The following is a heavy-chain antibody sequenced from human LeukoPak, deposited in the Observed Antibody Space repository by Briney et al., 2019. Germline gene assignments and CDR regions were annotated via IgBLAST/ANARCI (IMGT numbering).Heavy chain of an antibody. CDR3: ARTIHGGGHRGAFDI. J-gene: IGHJ3*02. D-gene: IGHD2-21*01. V-gene: IGHV3-11*04. Sequence: PGGSLRLSCAASGLTFSDYYMSWIRQAPGKGLEWVSYISSSGSTIYYVDSVRGRFTISRDNAKNSLYLQMNSLRAEDTAVYYCARTIHGGGHRGAFDIWGQGTMVTVSS. CDR2: ISSSGSTI. CDR1: GLTFSDYY.